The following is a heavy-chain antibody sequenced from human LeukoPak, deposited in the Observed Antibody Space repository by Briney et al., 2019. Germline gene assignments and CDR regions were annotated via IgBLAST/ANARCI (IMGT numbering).Heavy chain of an antibody. Sequence: PGRSLRLSCVASGFTFSSSGMHWVRQAPGKGLEWVALIWYDGINEYYADSVKGRFTISRDDSKNTLYLQMNSLRAEDTAVYYCARDIEDASGREGEPDAFDIWGQGTMVTVSS. CDR1: GFTFSSSG. V-gene: IGHV3-33*01. J-gene: IGHJ3*02. CDR2: IWYDGINE. D-gene: IGHD3-10*01. CDR3: ARDIEDASGREGEPDAFDI.